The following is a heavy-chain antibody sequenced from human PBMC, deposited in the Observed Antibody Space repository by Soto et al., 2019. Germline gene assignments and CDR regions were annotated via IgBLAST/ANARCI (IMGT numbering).Heavy chain of an antibody. CDR1: GDSFNDYY. CDR2: INPNGGVT. Sequence: QVQLVQSGAEVRKPGASVTVSCRSSGDSFNDYYIHWVRQAPGQGFEWMGWINPNGGVTKYVQQFQGWVSMTRDTSIRTVYMQLSRLRSDDTAVYYCARESGGATATLDYYYFYMDVWGTGTTVTVSS. V-gene: IGHV1-2*04. J-gene: IGHJ6*03. CDR3: ARESGGATATLDYYYFYMDV. D-gene: IGHD5-12*01.